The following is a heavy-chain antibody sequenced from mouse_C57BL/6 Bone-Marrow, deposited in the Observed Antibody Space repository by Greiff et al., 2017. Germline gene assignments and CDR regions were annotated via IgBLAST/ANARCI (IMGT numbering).Heavy chain of an antibody. V-gene: IGHV1-61*01. Sequence: QVQLQQPGAELVRPGSSVQLSCKASGYTFTSYWMDWVKQRPGQGLEWIGNIYPSDSETHYNPKFKDKATLTVDKSSSTAYMQLSSLTSEDSAVYYCARHHYGSSMDYGGQGTSVTVSS. CDR1: GYTFTSYW. D-gene: IGHD1-1*01. CDR2: IYPSDSET. J-gene: IGHJ4*01. CDR3: ARHHYGSSMDY.